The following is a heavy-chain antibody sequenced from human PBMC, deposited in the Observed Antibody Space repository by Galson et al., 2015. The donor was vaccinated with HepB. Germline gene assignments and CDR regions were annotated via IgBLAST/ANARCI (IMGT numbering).Heavy chain of an antibody. J-gene: IGHJ4*02. D-gene: IGHD3-16*01. CDR1: GYSFTSFW. V-gene: IGHV5-10-1*01. Sequence: QSGAEVKKPGETLRISCQASGYSFTSFWISWVRQMPGKGLEWMGRIDPSDGYSNYSPSLEGRVTISVDKSITTVYLEWSSVKASDTAIYYCASRQYYVRPGALQSVSDVWGQGTRVSVSS. CDR3: ASRQYYVRPGALQSVSDV. CDR2: IDPSDGYS.